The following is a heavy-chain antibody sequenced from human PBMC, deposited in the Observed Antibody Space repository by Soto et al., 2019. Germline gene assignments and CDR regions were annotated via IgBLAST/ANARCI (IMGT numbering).Heavy chain of an antibody. V-gene: IGHV3-23*01. CDR3: AKILSTVTTYYYGMDA. J-gene: IGHJ6*02. CDR1: GFSFSTYP. D-gene: IGHD4-17*01. Sequence: GGSLRLSCAASGFSFSTYPMVWVRQAPGKRLEAVSSVSGSGDKTYYKDSVKGRFTISRDNSKNTVDLQMNSLRPEDTAVYYCAKILSTVTTYYYGMDAWGQGTTVTVSS. CDR2: VSGSGDKT.